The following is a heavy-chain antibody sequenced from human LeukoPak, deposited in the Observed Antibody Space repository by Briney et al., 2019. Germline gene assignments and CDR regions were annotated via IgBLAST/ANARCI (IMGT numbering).Heavy chain of an antibody. D-gene: IGHD3-22*01. CDR3: ARDPDYYDSSGYLDY. J-gene: IGHJ4*02. Sequence: GGSLRLLCAACGFTFSSYGVHCARDAPGKALEWVADIWYDGSNKYYADSVKSRFTISRDNSKNTLYLQMNSLRAEDTAVYYCARDPDYYDSSGYLDYWGQGTLVTVSS. CDR2: IWYDGSNK. V-gene: IGHV3-33*01. CDR1: GFTFSSYG.